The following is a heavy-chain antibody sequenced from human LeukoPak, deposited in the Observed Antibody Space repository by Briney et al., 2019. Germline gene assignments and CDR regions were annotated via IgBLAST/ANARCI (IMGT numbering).Heavy chain of an antibody. Sequence: PGRSLRLSCAASGFTFSSYGMHWVRQAPGKGLEWVAVISYDGSNKYYADSVKGRFTISRDNSKNTLYLQMNSLRAEDTAVYYCASSYSSGWYGDYWGQGTLVTVSS. J-gene: IGHJ4*02. CDR3: ASSYSSGWYGDY. CDR1: GFTFSSYG. D-gene: IGHD6-19*01. CDR2: ISYDGSNK. V-gene: IGHV3-30*03.